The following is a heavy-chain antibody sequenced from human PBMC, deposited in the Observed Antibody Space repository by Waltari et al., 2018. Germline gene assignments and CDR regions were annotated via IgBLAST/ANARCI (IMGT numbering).Heavy chain of an antibody. J-gene: IGHJ4*02. CDR1: GCTLKKYW. CDR2: IKEDGSDR. D-gene: IGHD3-10*01. V-gene: IGHV3-7*01. Sequence: EVQLVESGGGLVQPGGSLRRACAASGCTLKKYWMGWVRQAPGKGLGWMANIKEDGSDRNHFDSVKGRFTISRDNAKNSLYLQMNRLRAEDTAMYYCARELPGSLVVLDHWGQGTLVIVSS. CDR3: ARELPGSLVVLDH.